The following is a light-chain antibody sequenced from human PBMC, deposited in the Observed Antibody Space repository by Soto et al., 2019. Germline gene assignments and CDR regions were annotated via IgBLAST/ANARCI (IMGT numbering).Light chain of an antibody. V-gene: IGLV2-14*01. J-gene: IGLJ1*01. CDR2: SVS. CDR1: SSDIGAYDH. CDR3: ISYTVSRSYV. Sequence: QSVLTHPASVSWSPGQSITISCSGTSSDIGAYDHVAWFQQFPGKTPKLVIYSVSNRPSGVSYRFSGSKSGNTASLTISGLQADDEADYYCISYTVSRSYVFGPGTKVTVL.